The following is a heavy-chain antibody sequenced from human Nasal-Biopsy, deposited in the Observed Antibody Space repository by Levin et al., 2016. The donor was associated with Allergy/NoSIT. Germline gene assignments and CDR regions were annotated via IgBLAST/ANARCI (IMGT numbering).Heavy chain of an antibody. V-gene: IGHV1-69*13. D-gene: IGHD3-10*01. CDR1: GYTFTGHY. J-gene: IGHJ4*02. Sequence: SVKVSCKASGYTFTGHYIHWVRQAPGQGLEWMGGIIPVYYTANYAQRFQDRVTITADESTKTVYMELNSLTSENTAVYYCARGPREGYFDYWGQGTLVTVSS. CDR2: IIPVYYTA. CDR3: ARGPREGYFDY.